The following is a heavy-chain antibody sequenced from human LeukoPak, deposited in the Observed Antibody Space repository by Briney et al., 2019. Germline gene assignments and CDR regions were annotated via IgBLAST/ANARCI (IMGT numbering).Heavy chain of an antibody. CDR3: ARIAGPFDY. CDR2: IYSSGTT. J-gene: IGHJ4*02. D-gene: IGHD6-13*01. V-gene: IGHV4-59*13. CDR1: GGSISGYY. Sequence: SETLSLTCTVSGGSISGYYWSWLRQPPGKGLEWIGQIYSSGTTIYHPSLKSRVTISVDTSKKQFSLRLSSVTAADTAVYYCARIAGPFDYWGQGTLVTVSS.